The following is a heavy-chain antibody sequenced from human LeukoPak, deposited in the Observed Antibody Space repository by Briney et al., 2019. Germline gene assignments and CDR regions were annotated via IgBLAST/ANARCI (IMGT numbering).Heavy chain of an antibody. D-gene: IGHD4-17*01. J-gene: IGHJ4*02. CDR3: ARVRRTTVTTFDY. CDR1: GFTFSTYF. Sequence: GGSLRLSCAASGFTFSTYFMSWVRQAPGKGLEWVATIKQDGSEKYYVDSMKGRFTISRDNAKNSLYLQMNSLRAEDTAVYYCARVRRTTVTTFDYWGQGTLVTVSS. V-gene: IGHV3-7*05. CDR2: IKQDGSEK.